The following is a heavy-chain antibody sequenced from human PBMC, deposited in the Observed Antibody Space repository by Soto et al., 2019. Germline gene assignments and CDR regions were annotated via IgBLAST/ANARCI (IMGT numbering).Heavy chain of an antibody. Sequence: SETLSLTCAVYGGSFSGYYWSWIRQPPGKGLEWIGEINHSGSTNYNPSLKSRVTISVDTSKNQFSLKLSSVTAADTAVYYCARVGIAVAGTGFDYWGQGTLVTISS. CDR3: ARVGIAVAGTGFDY. CDR1: GGSFSGYY. J-gene: IGHJ4*02. V-gene: IGHV4-34*01. CDR2: INHSGST. D-gene: IGHD6-19*01.